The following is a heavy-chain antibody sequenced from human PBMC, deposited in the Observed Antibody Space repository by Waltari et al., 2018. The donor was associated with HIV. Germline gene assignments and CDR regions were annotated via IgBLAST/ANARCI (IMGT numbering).Heavy chain of an antibody. CDR2: ISYDGSNK. CDR1: GFSSGSSG. V-gene: IGHV3-30*18. J-gene: IGHJ6*02. D-gene: IGHD5-18*01. CDR3: AKPAAMASYGMDV. Sequence: VQLVESGGGVVQPGRSLRLSCAASGFSSGSSGMHWVRQAPGKGLEWVAVISYDGSNKYYADSVKGRFTISRDNSKNTLYLQMNSLRAEDTAVYYCAKPAAMASYGMDVWGQGTTVTVSS.